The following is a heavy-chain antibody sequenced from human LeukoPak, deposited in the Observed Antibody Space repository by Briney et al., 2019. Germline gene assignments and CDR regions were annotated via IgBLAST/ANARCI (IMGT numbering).Heavy chain of an antibody. J-gene: IGHJ4*02. CDR2: INPNSGGT. V-gene: IGHV1-2*02. CDR1: GYTFTGYY. D-gene: IGHD7-27*01. CDR3: ARDLLGIGYRRGNYYFDY. Sequence: ASVKVSCKASGYTFTGYYMHWVRQAPGQGLEWMGWINPNSGGTNYAQKFQGRVTMTRDTSISTAYMELSRLRSDDTAVYYCARDLLGIGYRRGNYYFDYWGQGTLVTVSS.